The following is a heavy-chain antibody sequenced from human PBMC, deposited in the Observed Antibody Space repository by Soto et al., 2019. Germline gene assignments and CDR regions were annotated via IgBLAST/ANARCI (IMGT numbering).Heavy chain of an antibody. CDR1: GVSLSNSY. Sequence: QVQLQESGPGLVKPSETMSLTCTVSGVSLSNSYCSWARQPPGKGLEWIGHIWSSGSTNYNPSLRIRVTLSVDTSKNPVSLQLSFVTATDPAVYYCANGGVSYTTGWYNDYWGQGTLVTVSS. CDR3: ANGGVSYTTGWYNDY. V-gene: IGHV4-4*08. CDR2: IWSSGST. J-gene: IGHJ4*02. D-gene: IGHD6-19*01.